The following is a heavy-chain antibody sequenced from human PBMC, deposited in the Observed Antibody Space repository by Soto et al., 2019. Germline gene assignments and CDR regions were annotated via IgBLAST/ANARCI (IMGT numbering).Heavy chain of an antibody. CDR2: ISDGGDRI. Sequence: PGGSLRLSCXAAGFTFRSNSMSCVRQAPGEGLEWVSAISDGGDRIYYVDSVKGRFTISRDNSKNKLYLQMDSLRAEDTAVYYCVTLALGKFDYWGQGILVTVSS. J-gene: IGHJ4*02. CDR1: GFTFRSNS. D-gene: IGHD1-26*01. CDR3: VTLALGKFDY. V-gene: IGHV3-23*01.